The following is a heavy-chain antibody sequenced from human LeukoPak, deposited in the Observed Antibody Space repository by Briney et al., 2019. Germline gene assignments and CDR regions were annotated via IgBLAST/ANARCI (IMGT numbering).Heavy chain of an antibody. Sequence: PSETLSLTCTVSGGSISSGGYYWSWIRQHPGKGLEWIGYIYYSGSTYYNPSLKGRVTISVDTSKNQFSLKLSSVTAADTAVYYCARATPGIAAAGNNYYYGMDVWGQGPTVLVSS. J-gene: IGHJ6*02. V-gene: IGHV4-31*03. D-gene: IGHD6-13*01. CDR2: IYYSGST. CDR3: ARATPGIAAAGNNYYYGMDV. CDR1: GGSISSGGYY.